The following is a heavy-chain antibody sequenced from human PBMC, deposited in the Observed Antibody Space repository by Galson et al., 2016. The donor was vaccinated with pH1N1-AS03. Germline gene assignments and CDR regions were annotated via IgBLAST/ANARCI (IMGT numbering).Heavy chain of an antibody. CDR3: ASAGYHTPGYHY. Sequence: SETLSLTCTVSGGSITINYWIWIRQPPGKGLEWIGEVHYSGTTSYNPSLNSRVTMSIDKSNNQFSLNLGSVTAADTAVYFCASAGYHTPGYHYWGQGALVTVSS. D-gene: IGHD3-16*02. CDR2: VHYSGTT. J-gene: IGHJ4*02. V-gene: IGHV4-59*12. CDR1: GGSITINY.